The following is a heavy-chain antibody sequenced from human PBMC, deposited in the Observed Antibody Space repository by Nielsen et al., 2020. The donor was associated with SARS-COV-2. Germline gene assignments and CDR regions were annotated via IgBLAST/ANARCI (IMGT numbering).Heavy chain of an antibody. CDR3: ARGFNWNYFDY. CDR2: INHSGST. V-gene: IGHV4-34*01. D-gene: IGHD1-20*01. Sequence: SETLSLTCAVYGGSFSGYYWSWIRQPPGKGLEWIGEINHSGSTNYNPSLKSRVTISVDTSKNQFSLKLSSVTAADTAVYYCARGFNWNYFDYWGQGTLVTVSS. J-gene: IGHJ4*02. CDR1: GGSFSGYY.